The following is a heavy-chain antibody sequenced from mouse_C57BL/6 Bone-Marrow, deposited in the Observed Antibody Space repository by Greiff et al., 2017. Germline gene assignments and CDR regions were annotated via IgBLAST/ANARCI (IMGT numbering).Heavy chain of an antibody. CDR3: ARLLYDGYYLYWYFDV. CDR2: ISSGGSYT. J-gene: IGHJ1*03. V-gene: IGHV5-6*01. CDR1: GFTFSSYG. D-gene: IGHD2-3*01. Sequence: LVESGGDLVKPGGSLKLSCAASGFTFSSYGMSWVRQTPDKRLEWVATISSGGSYTYYPDSVKGRFTISRDNAKNTLYLQMCSRKSEDTAMYYCARLLYDGYYLYWYFDVWGTGTTVTVSS.